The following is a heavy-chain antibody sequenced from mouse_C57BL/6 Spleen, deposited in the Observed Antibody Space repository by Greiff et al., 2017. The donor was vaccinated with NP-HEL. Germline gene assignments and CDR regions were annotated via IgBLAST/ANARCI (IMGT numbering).Heavy chain of an antibody. J-gene: IGHJ1*03. CDR3: ARDRALDYWYFDV. CDR1: GYSITSGYY. Sequence: EVKLEESGPGLVKPSQSLSLTCSVTGYSITSGYYWNWIRQFPGNKLEWMGYISYDGSNNYNPSLKNRISITRDTSKNQFFLKLNSVTTEDTATYYCARDRALDYWYFDVWGTGTTVTVSS. V-gene: IGHV3-6*01. CDR2: ISYDGSN.